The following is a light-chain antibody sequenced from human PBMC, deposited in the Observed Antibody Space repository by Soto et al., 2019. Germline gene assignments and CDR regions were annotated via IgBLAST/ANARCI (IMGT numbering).Light chain of an antibody. V-gene: IGKV3-20*01. CDR3: QQFGGSPPRFT. J-gene: IGKJ3*01. Sequence: DIVLTQSPATLSLSPGERATLSCRAGQTITNFYLAWYQQKLGQAPRLLIYGASNRATGIPDRFSGSGSGTDFTLTISRLEPADSAVYYCQQFGGSPPRFTFGPGTQVDI. CDR2: GAS. CDR1: QTITNFY.